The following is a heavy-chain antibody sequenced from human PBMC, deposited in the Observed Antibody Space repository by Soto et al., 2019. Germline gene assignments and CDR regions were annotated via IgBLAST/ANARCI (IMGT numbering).Heavy chain of an antibody. V-gene: IGHV1-69*13. CDR2: IIPIFGTA. CDR3: ARRRSYDSSGSQGYYYYGMDV. J-gene: IGHJ6*02. D-gene: IGHD3-22*01. Sequence: SVKVSCKASGGTFSSYAISWVRQAPGQGLEWMGGIIPIFGTANYAQKFQGRVTITADESTSTAYMELSSLRSEDTAVYYCARRRSYDSSGSQGYYYYGMDVWGQGTTVTVSS. CDR1: GGTFSSYA.